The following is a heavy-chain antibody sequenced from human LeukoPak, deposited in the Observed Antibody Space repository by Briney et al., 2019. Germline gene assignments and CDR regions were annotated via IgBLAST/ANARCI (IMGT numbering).Heavy chain of an antibody. J-gene: IGHJ5*02. V-gene: IGHV3-30*04. CDR3: ARHVRYGSGRYSFNWFGP. CDR2: ISYDGSNK. CDR1: GFTFSSYA. D-gene: IGHD3-10*01. Sequence: GGSLSLSCAASGFTFSSYAMHWVRQAPGKGLGWVAVISYDGSNKSYADSVKSRFTISRVNSKNTLYLQMNSLGAEDTAVYYCARHVRYGSGRYSFNWFGPWGQGPLVTVSS.